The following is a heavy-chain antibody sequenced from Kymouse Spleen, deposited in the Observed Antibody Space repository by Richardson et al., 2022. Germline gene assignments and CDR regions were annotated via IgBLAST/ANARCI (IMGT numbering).Heavy chain of an antibody. D-gene: IGHD3-3*01. CDR1: GFTFSSYA. CDR3: AKDLAIFGVVTPYYFDY. J-gene: IGHJ4*02. V-gene: IGHV3-23*04. CDR2: ISGSGGST. Sequence: EVQLVESGGGLVQPGGSLRLSCAASGFTFSSYAMSWVRQAPGKGLEWVSAISGSGGSTYYADSVKGRFTISRDNSKNTLYLQMNSLRAEDTAVYYCAKDLAIFGVVTPYYFDYWGQGTLVTVSS.